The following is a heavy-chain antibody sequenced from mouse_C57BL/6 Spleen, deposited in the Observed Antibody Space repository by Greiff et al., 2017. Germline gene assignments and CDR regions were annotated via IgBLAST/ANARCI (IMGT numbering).Heavy chain of an antibody. Sequence: EVQVVESEGGLVQPGSSMKLSCTASGFTFSDYYMAWVRQVPEKGLEWVANINYDGSSTYYLDSLKSRFIISRDNAKNILYLQMSSLKSEDTATYYCARDRDGGDFDYWGQGTTLTVSS. J-gene: IGHJ2*01. CDR3: ARDRDGGDFDY. CDR1: GFTFSDYY. D-gene: IGHD1-1*02. CDR2: INYDGSST. V-gene: IGHV5-16*01.